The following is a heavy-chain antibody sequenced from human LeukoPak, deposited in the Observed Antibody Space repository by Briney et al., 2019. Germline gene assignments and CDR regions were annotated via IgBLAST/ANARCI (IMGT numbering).Heavy chain of an antibody. V-gene: IGHV3-13*01. CDR1: GFTFSSYD. CDR3: ARGRGYDILTGYYATFDY. CDR2: IGTAGDT. D-gene: IGHD3-9*01. J-gene: IGHJ4*02. Sequence: GGSLRLSCAASGFTFSSYDMHWVRQATGKGLEWVSAIGTAGDTYYPGSMKGRFTISRENAKNSLYLQMNSLRAGDTAVYYCARGRGYDILTGYYATFDYWGQGTLVTVSS.